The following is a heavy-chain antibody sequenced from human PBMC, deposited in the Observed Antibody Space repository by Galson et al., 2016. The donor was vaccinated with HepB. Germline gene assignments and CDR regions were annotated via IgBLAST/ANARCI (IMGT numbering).Heavy chain of an antibody. D-gene: IGHD1-1*01. Sequence: SETLSLTCTVTGDSISSTSYYWGWIRQPPGKGLEWIGSISYSGSTYYNPSLKSRVTISANASRKQFSLKLSSLTAADTAVYYGARRYNWNDTLFDYWGQGTLVTVSS. J-gene: IGHJ4*02. CDR1: GDSISSTSYY. V-gene: IGHV4-39*01. CDR3: ARRYNWNDTLFDY. CDR2: ISYSGST.